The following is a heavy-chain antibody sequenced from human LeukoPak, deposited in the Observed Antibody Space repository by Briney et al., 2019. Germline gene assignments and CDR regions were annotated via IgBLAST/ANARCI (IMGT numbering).Heavy chain of an antibody. D-gene: IGHD1-26*01. CDR3: TTRGGSFSIFDY. J-gene: IGHJ4*02. CDR1: GGSISNYY. CDR2: IKSKTDGGTT. Sequence: ETLSLTCTVSGGSISNYYWSWVRQAPGKGLEWVGRIKSKTDGGTTDYAAPVKGRFTISRDDSKNTLYLQMNSLKTEDTAVYYCTTRGGSFSIFDYWGQGTLVTVSS. V-gene: IGHV3-15*01.